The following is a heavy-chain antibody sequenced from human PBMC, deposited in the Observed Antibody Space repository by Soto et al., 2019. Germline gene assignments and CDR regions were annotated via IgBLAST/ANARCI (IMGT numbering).Heavy chain of an antibody. D-gene: IGHD3-10*01. CDR3: ARITMVRGVIARYYYYGMDV. J-gene: IGHJ6*02. V-gene: IGHV4-59*01. Sequence: SETLSLTCTVSGGSISSYYWSWIRQPPGKGLEWIGYIYYSGSTNYNPSLKSRVTISVDTSKNQFSLKLSSVTAADTAVYYCARITMVRGVIARYYYYGMDVWGQGTTVTGSS. CDR1: GGSISSYY. CDR2: IYYSGST.